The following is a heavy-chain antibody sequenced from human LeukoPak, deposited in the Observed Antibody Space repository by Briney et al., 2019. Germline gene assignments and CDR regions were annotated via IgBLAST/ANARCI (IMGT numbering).Heavy chain of an antibody. CDR3: ARALQLVVPSIVSPTYYYYGMDV. CDR2: ISTHNGNT. CDR1: GYTFTTYG. Sequence: ASVKVSCKAPGYTFTTYGINWVRQAPGQGLEWMGWISTHNGNTNYAQKVQGRVTMTTATSTSTAYMELRSLRSDDTAVYFCARALQLVVPSIVSPTYYYYGMDVWGQGTTVTVSS. V-gene: IGHV1-18*01. D-gene: IGHD2-2*01. J-gene: IGHJ6*02.